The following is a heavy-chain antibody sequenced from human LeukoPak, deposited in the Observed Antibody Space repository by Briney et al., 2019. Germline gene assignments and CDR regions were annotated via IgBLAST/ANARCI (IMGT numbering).Heavy chain of an antibody. J-gene: IGHJ5*02. CDR2: IYTSGST. CDR3: ARDRYYYGSGSSFWFDP. Sequence: PSETLSLTCTVSGGSISSYYWSWIRQPAGKGLEWIGRIYTSGSTNYNPSLKSRVTMSVDTSKNQFSLKLSSVTAADTAVYYCARDRYYYGSGSSFWFDPWGQGTLVTVSS. D-gene: IGHD3-10*01. V-gene: IGHV4-4*07. CDR1: GGSISSYY.